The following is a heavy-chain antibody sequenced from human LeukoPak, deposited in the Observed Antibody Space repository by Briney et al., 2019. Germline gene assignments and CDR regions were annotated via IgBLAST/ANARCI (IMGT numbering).Heavy chain of an antibody. V-gene: IGHV4-39*07. J-gene: IGHJ6*02. CDR2: FYYSGST. Sequence: SETLSLTCTVSGGSISSSSYYWGWIRQPPGKGLEWIGNFYYSGSTNYNPSLKSRVTISVDTSKNQFSLKLSSVTAADTAVYYCARGRYYDSSGPKLHPWSGFYYYYYGMDVWGQGTTVTVSS. D-gene: IGHD3-22*01. CDR1: GGSISSSSYY. CDR3: ARGRYYDSSGPKLHPWSGFYYYYYGMDV.